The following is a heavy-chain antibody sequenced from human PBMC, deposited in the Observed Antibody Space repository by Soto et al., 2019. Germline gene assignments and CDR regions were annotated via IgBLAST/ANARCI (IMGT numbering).Heavy chain of an antibody. D-gene: IGHD6-6*01. Sequence: GGSLRLSCAASGFTFSSYWMSWVRQAPGKGLEWVANIKQDGREKYYVDSVKGRFTISRDNAKNSLYLQMNSLRAEDTAVYYCAREMGYSSSWGDYYYYMDVWGKGTTVTVSS. J-gene: IGHJ6*03. CDR3: AREMGYSSSWGDYYYYMDV. CDR1: GFTFSSYW. CDR2: IKQDGREK. V-gene: IGHV3-7*01.